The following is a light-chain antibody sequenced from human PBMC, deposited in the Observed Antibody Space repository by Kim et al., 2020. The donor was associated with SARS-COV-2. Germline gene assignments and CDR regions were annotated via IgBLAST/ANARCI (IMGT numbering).Light chain of an antibody. J-gene: IGLJ3*02. Sequence: QSALTQPRSVSGSPGQSVTISCTGTSNDVGGYNYVSWYQHHPGKAPKLMICDVSKRPSGVPDRFSGSKSGNTASLTISGLQAEDEAAYFCCSYAGGYTWLFGGGTKLTVL. V-gene: IGLV2-11*01. CDR1: SNDVGGYNY. CDR3: CSYAGGYTWL. CDR2: DVS.